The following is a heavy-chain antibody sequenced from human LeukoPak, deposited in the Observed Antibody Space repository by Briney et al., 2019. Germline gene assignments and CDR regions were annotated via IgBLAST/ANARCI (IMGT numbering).Heavy chain of an antibody. CDR2: IYYSGNT. Sequence: PSETLSLTCTVSGGSISSSSYYWAWIRQPPGKGLEWIGSIYYSGNTYYKSSLKSRVTIAVDTSKNQFSLKLNSVTAADTAVYYCARGVGSGYTDDWGQGTLVTVSS. D-gene: IGHD3-22*01. CDR1: GGSISSSSYY. V-gene: IGHV4-39*07. CDR3: ARGVGSGYTDD. J-gene: IGHJ4*02.